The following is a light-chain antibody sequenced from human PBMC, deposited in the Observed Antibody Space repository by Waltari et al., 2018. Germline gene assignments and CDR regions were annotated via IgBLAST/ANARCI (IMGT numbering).Light chain of an antibody. CDR2: GTS. V-gene: IGKV3-20*01. J-gene: IGKJ1*01. CDR3: QQFDSSPWA. CDR1: QSVSSNF. Sequence: EILLTQSPDTLSLSPGERATLSCRASQSVSSNFLTWYQHKPGQAPRLLIYGTSSRAAGVPARFSGSGSGTDFTLTISGLEAEDFAVYYCQQFDSSPWAFGQGTAVEMK.